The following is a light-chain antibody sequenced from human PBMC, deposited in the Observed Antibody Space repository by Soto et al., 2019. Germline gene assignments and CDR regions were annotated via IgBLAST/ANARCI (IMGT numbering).Light chain of an antibody. J-gene: IGKJ3*01. CDR1: QGISNY. V-gene: IGKV1-27*01. CDR2: GAS. CDR3: QKYDRAPFT. Sequence: DIQMTQSPSSLSAYLGDRVTITCRASQGISNYLAWYQQKPGRLPKLLLFGASTLQSGVPARFSGSGSGTLFTITINGLLPEDVATYYCQKYDRAPFTFGPWTKVDFK.